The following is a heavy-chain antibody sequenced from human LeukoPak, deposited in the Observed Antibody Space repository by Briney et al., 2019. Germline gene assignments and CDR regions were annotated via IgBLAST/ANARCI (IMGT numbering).Heavy chain of an antibody. CDR2: ISADGRTQ. D-gene: IGHD5-12*01. Sequence: GGSLRLSCAASGFTFDDYAMHWVRQAPGKGLEWVTVISADGRTQYYSDSVKGRFTVSRDNSLNTLHLQMNSLRTGDTAAYYCAREFGHDRWYFDYWGQGALVTVSS. CDR1: GFTFDDYA. J-gene: IGHJ4*02. V-gene: IGHV3-30*03. CDR3: AREFGHDRWYFDY.